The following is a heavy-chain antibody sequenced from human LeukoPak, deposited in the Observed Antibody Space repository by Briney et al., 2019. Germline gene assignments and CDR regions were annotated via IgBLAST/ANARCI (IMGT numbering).Heavy chain of an antibody. Sequence: ASVKVSCKASGYTFTSYDINWVRQANGQGLEWMGWMNPNSGNTGYAQKFQDRVTMTRNTSISTAYMELSSLRSEDTAVYYCARSLYSYGDYFDYWGQGTLVTVSS. J-gene: IGHJ4*02. V-gene: IGHV1-8*01. CDR3: ARSLYSYGDYFDY. CDR2: MNPNSGNT. CDR1: GYTFTSYD. D-gene: IGHD5-18*01.